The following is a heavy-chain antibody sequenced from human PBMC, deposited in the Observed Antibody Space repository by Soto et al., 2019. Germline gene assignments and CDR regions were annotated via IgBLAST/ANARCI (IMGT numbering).Heavy chain of an antibody. J-gene: IGHJ4*02. V-gene: IGHV3-49*03. D-gene: IGHD3-16*01. CDR1: GLPFGDYA. CDR2: IRSTPDGGTT. CDR3: TTLPVRSLFLCYSLDY. Sequence: EVQLVESGGGLVQPGRSLRLPCTASGLPFGDYAMSRIRQAPGKGLEWVGFIRSTPDGGTTEYAASVRGRFSISRDDSKGIVYLQMISLKTEDTSLYYRTTLPVRSLFLCYSLDYWGQGTLVTVSS.